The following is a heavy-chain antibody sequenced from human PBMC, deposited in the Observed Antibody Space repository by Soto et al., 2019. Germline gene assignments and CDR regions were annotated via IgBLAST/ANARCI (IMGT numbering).Heavy chain of an antibody. CDR3: ATLPPRIELAVLPIPT. J-gene: IGHJ4*02. CDR1: GGSISSTNW. V-gene: IGHV4-4*02. Sequence: QVQLQESGPGLVKPSGTLSLTCAVSGGSISSTNWWSWVRQSPGKGLEWIGEIYHSGSTNYNPSPRDRDYISVDTCHHRSPLKTRSLTAAATAMYYCATLPPRIELAVLPIPTWGQGTLVTVTS. CDR2: IYHSGST. D-gene: IGHD2-2*02.